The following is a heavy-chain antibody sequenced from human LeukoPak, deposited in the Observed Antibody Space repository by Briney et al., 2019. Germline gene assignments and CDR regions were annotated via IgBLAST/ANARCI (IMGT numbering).Heavy chain of an antibody. CDR1: GGSISSYY. J-gene: IGHJ4*02. CDR2: IYYSGST. V-gene: IGHV4-59*08. Sequence: SETLSLTCTVSGGSISSYYWSWIRQPPGKGLEWIGYIYYSGSTNYNPSLKSRVTISVDTSKNQFPLKLSSVTAADTAVYYCARRRYDFWSGYSSVWDYWGQGTLVTVSS. D-gene: IGHD3-3*01. CDR3: ARRRYDFWSGYSSVWDY.